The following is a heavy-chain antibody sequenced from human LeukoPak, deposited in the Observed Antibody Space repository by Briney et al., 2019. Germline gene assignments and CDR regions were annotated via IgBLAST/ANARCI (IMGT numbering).Heavy chain of an antibody. CDR1: GFTFDDYA. CDR2: ISWNSGIL. J-gene: IGHJ2*01. V-gene: IGHV3-9*01. Sequence: PGRSLRLSCAASGFTFDDYAMHRVRQAPGKGLEWVPGISWNSGILAYADSVKGRFTISRDNAKNSLYLQMNSLRPEDTAFYYCAKCDPYWYFDLWGRGTLVTVSS. CDR3: AKCDPYWYFDL.